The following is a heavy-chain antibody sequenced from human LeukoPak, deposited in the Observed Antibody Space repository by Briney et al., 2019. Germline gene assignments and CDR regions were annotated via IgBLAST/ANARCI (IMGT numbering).Heavy chain of an antibody. D-gene: IGHD6-6*01. CDR1: GFTFSNYW. Sequence: GGSLRLSCAASGFTFSNYWMHWVGQAPGKGLVWLSRINSDGSSTSYADSVKGRFTISRDNAKNTLYVQMNSLRDEDTAVYYGVRQYCVAAPSDYWGQGTLVTVSS. V-gene: IGHV3-74*01. J-gene: IGHJ4*02. CDR3: VRQYCVAAPSDY. CDR2: INSDGSST.